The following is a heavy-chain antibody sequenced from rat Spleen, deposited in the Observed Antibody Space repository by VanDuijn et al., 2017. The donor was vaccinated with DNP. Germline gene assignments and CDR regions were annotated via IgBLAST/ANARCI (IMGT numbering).Heavy chain of an antibody. D-gene: IGHD1-4*01. CDR3: ARSRLPGYYPFAC. J-gene: IGHJ3*01. CDR1: GFTFSNYY. CDR2: ISTSGSRA. V-gene: IGHV5-25*01. Sequence: EVQLVESGGGLVQPGRSMKLSCAASGFTFSNYYMAWVRQAPKKGLEWVATISTSGSRAYYPDSVKGRFTISRDDAKSSLYLQMNSLKSEDTATYYCARSRLPGYYPFACWGQGTLVTVSS.